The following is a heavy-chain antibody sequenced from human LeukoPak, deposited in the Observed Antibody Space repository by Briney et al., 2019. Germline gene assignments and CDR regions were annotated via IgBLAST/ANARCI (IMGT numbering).Heavy chain of an antibody. CDR1: GYSISSGYY. V-gene: IGHV4-61*01. J-gene: IGHJ5*02. Sequence: SETLSLTCTVSGYSISSGYYWGWIRQPPGKGLEWIGYIYYSGSTNYNPSLKSRVTISVDTSKNQFSLKLSSVTAADTAVYYCARSEDIVVVPAARLRIDPWGQGTLVTVSS. CDR2: IYYSGST. D-gene: IGHD2-2*01. CDR3: ARSEDIVVVPAARLRIDP.